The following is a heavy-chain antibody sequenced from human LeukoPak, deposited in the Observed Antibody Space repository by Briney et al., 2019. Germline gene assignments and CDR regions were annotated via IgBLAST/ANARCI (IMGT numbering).Heavy chain of an antibody. D-gene: IGHD3-22*01. V-gene: IGHV4-31*03. J-gene: IGHJ4*02. Sequence: SETLSLTCTVSGGSISSANCYWSWIRQHPGKGLEWIGYIYHSGSTYTNPSLKSRLTVSVDTSKNQFSLKLSSVTAADAAVYYCARSRYDTSGYYEFDYWGQGTLVTVSS. CDR1: GGSISSANCY. CDR2: IYHSGST. CDR3: ARSRYDTSGYYEFDY.